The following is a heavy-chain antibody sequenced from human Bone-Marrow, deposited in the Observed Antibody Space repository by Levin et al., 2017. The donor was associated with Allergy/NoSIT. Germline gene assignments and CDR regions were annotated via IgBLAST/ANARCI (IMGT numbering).Heavy chain of an antibody. V-gene: IGHV4-59*01. CDR1: GGSINDYY. J-gene: IGHJ2*01. Sequence: GSLRLSCTVSGGSINDYYWSWIRQPPGKGLEWIGFIYYRGNTNYNPSLRSRVTLSADTSKNQFSLKLSSVTAADTAVYSCARVYSSSYWYFDLWGRGTLVTVSS. D-gene: IGHD6-13*01. CDR3: ARVYSSSYWYFDL. CDR2: IYYRGNT.